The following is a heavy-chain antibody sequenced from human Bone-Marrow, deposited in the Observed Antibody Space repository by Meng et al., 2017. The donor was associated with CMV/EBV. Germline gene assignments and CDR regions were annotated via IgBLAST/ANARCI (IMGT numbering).Heavy chain of an antibody. Sequence: ASVKVSCKASGYTFTSYYMHWVRQAPGQGLEWMGWMNPSSGNTGYAHKVQGRVTMTRSTSISTAYMELSSLRSEDTAVYYCARVAITSYYYGMDVWGQGTTVTVYS. CDR1: GYTFTSYY. V-gene: IGHV1-8*02. J-gene: IGHJ6*02. D-gene: IGHD1-20*01. CDR3: ARVAITSYYYGMDV. CDR2: MNPSSGNT.